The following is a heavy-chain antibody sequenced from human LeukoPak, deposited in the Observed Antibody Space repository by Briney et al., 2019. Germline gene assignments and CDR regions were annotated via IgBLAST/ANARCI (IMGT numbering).Heavy chain of an antibody. D-gene: IGHD2-2*01. CDR2: IYSSGST. J-gene: IGHJ4*01. Sequence: SETLSHTCTVSGDSISGYYWTWIRQPPGKGLEWIGYIYSSGSTKYNPSLKSRVTISVDTSKNQFSLKLNSVTAADTAVYYCARHAAIVAAATDYFDFWGQGTLVTVSS. CDR3: ARHAAIVAAATDYFDF. V-gene: IGHV4-4*09. CDR1: GDSISGYY.